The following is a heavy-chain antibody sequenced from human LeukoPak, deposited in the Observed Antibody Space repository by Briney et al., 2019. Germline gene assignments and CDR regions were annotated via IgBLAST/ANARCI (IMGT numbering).Heavy chain of an antibody. D-gene: IGHD6-13*01. CDR2: IYYSGST. CDR1: GFTVSSSY. J-gene: IGHJ6*02. V-gene: IGHV4-39*01. CDR3: ARGGSSWYGDYYGMDV. Sequence: PGGSLRLSCTASGFTVSSSYMGWIRQAPGKGLEWIGSIYYSGSTYYNPSLKSRVAISVDTSKNQFSLKLSSVTAADTAVYYCARGGSSWYGDYYGMDVWGQGTTVTVSS.